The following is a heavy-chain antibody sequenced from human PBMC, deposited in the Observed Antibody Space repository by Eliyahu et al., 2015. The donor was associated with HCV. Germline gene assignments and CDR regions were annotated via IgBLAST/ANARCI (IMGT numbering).Heavy chain of an antibody. V-gene: IGHV3-30*18. CDR2: ISYDGSNK. CDR1: GXXFSSYG. J-gene: IGHJ4*02. CDR3: AKGAYYYGSGSSHPGDY. D-gene: IGHD3-10*01. Sequence: QVQLVESGGGVVQPGRSLRXXCAAXGXXFSSYGLXWVRXAPGKGLEWVAVISYDGSNKYXADSVKGRFTISRDNSKNTLYLQMNSLRAEDTAVYYCAKGAYYYGSGSSHPGDYWGQGTLVTVSS.